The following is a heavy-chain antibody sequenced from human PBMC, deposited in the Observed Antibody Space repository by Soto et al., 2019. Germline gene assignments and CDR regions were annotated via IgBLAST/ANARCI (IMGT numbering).Heavy chain of an antibody. J-gene: IGHJ4*02. Sequence: QVQLVQSGAEVKKPWASVKVSCKASGYTFTGYYMHWVRQAPGQGLEWMGWINPNSGGTNYAQKFQGWVTMTRDTSISTAYMELSRLRSDDTAVYYCARAHCGGDCYSGVDYWGQGTLVTVSS. CDR3: ARAHCGGDCYSGVDY. D-gene: IGHD2-21*02. CDR2: INPNSGGT. V-gene: IGHV1-2*04. CDR1: GYTFTGYY.